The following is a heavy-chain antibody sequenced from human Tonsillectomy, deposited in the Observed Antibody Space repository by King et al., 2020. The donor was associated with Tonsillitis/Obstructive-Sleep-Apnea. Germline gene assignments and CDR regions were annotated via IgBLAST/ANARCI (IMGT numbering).Heavy chain of an antibody. V-gene: IGHV3-48*02. CDR1: GFTFSSYS. Sequence: VQLVESGGGLVQPGGSLRLSCAASGFTFSSYSMNWVRQAPGKGLEWVSYISSSSSTIYYADSVKGRFTISRDNAKNSLYLQMNSLRDADTAVYYCAMGGYSYGDDYFDYWGQGTLVTVSS. CDR2: ISSSSSTI. CDR3: AMGGYSYGDDYFDY. J-gene: IGHJ4*02. D-gene: IGHD5-18*01.